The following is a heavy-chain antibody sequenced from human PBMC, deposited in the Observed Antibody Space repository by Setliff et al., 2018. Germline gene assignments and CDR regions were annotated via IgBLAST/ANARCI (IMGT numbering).Heavy chain of an antibody. CDR2: NSA. J-gene: IGHJ4*02. CDR1: GYTFTNYG. Sequence: ASVKVSCKTSGYTFTNYGINWVRQAPGQGLEWMGWNSAYAQKFQGRVTMTTDTPTSTAYMELRSLRTDDTAVYYCARGPPDFVVVPAAAKFDFWGQGTLDTVSS. V-gene: IGHV1-18*01. CDR3: ARGPPDFVVVPAAAKFDF. D-gene: IGHD2-2*01.